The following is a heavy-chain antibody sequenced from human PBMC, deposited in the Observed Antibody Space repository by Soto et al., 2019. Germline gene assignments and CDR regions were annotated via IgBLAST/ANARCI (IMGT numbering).Heavy chain of an antibody. Sequence: ASVKVSCKASGYTFTGYYMHWVRQAPGQGLEWMGWINPNSGGTNYAQKFQGRVTMTRDTSISTAYMELSRLRSDDTAVYYCAWSSSWSRRGSPRFDYWGQGTLVTVSS. J-gene: IGHJ4*02. D-gene: IGHD6-13*01. CDR2: INPNSGGT. CDR1: GYTFTGYY. V-gene: IGHV1-2*02. CDR3: AWSSSWSRRGSPRFDY.